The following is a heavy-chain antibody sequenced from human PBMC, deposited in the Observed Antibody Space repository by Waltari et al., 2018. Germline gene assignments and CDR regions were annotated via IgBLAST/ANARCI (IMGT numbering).Heavy chain of an antibody. J-gene: IGHJ3*02. Sequence: QVQLQESGPGLVKPSETLSLTCTVSGGSISSYYWSWIRPPPGKGLEWIGYIYYSGSTNYNPSLKSRVTISVDTSKNQFSLKLSSVTAADTAVYYGARACGGDCYLGDAFDIWGQGTMVTVSS. CDR3: ARACGGDCYLGDAFDI. V-gene: IGHV4-59*01. CDR2: IYYSGST. CDR1: GGSISSYY. D-gene: IGHD2-21*01.